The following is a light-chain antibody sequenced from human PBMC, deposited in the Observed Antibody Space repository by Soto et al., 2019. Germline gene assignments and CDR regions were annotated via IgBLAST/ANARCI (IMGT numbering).Light chain of an antibody. CDR2: DVS. V-gene: IGLV2-14*01. Sequence: QSVLTQPASVSGSPGQSIAISCTGTSSDVGGYNSVSWYRQYPGKAPKLMIHDVSNRPSGVSDRFSGSKSGNTASLTISGLQAEDEADYYCSSWTSSSSYVFGSGTKLTVL. J-gene: IGLJ1*01. CDR1: SSDVGGYNS. CDR3: SSWTSSSSYV.